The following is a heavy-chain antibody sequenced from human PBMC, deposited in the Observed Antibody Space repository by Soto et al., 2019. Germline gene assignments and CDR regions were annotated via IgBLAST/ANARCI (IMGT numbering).Heavy chain of an antibody. Sequence: QVQLVQSGAEVKKPGSSVTVSCKASGGTFSSYAISWGRQSPGQGLEWMGGIIPILGTANYAQKFQGRVTITEDKSTITAYMELSSLRSEDTAVYSCASSQYDSSGCDDYWGQGTLVTVSS. CDR1: GGTFSSYA. CDR3: ASSQYDSSGCDDY. J-gene: IGHJ4*02. CDR2: IIPILGTA. D-gene: IGHD3-22*01. V-gene: IGHV1-69*06.